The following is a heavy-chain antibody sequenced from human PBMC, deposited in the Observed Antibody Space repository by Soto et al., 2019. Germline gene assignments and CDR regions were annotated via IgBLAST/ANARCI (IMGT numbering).Heavy chain of an antibody. CDR3: ARNRWSVTVTRPRYYFDY. V-gene: IGHV6-1*01. D-gene: IGHD4-17*01. CDR2: TYYRSKWYN. Sequence: QVQLQQSGPGLVKPSQTLSLTCAISGDSVSSNSAAWNWIRQSPSRGLEWLGRTYYRSKWYNDYEVSVKSRITINPDTAKNQFSLQLNSVTPEDTAVYYCARNRWSVTVTRPRYYFDYWGQGTLVTVSS. CDR1: GDSVSSNSAA. J-gene: IGHJ4*02.